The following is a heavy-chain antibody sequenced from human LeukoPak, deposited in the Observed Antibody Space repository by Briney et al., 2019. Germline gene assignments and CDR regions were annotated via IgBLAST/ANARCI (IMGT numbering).Heavy chain of an antibody. D-gene: IGHD5-18*01. CDR1: GFNFRSFG. CDR3: ARDDGGGYNSFNY. CDR2: IWYDGSNK. V-gene: IGHV3-33*01. J-gene: IGHJ4*02. Sequence: GGSLRLSCAASGFNFRSFGMHWVRQAPGKGLEWVAGIWYDGSNKYYADSLKGRFTVSRDNSKNTLYLQVNSLRAEDTAVYYCARDDGGGYNSFNYWGLGVLVTVSS.